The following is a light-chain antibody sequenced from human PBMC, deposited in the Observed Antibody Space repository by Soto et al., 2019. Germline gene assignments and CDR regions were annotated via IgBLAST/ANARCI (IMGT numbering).Light chain of an antibody. CDR2: EVN. J-gene: IGLJ1*01. CDR3: TSYAGGNNV. CDR1: SSDVGGYNY. V-gene: IGLV2-8*01. Sequence: QSALTQPPSASGSPGQSVTISCTGTSSDVGGYNYVSWYQQHPGKVPNLMVYEVNKRPSGVPDRFSGSKSGNTASLTVSGLQAEEEADYYCTSYAGGNNVFGTGTKLTVL.